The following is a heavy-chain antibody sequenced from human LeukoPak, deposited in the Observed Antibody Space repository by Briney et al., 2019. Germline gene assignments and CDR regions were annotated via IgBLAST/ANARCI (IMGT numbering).Heavy chain of an antibody. V-gene: IGHV4-31*03. CDR1: GGSISSGGYY. Sequence: PSQTLSLTCTVAGGSISSGGYYWSWIRQHPGKGLEWIGYIYHSGSTYYNPSLKSRVTISVDTSKNQFSLKLSSVTAADTAVYYCATGRDYYDSSGYWEFGAFDIWGQGTMVTVSS. CDR3: ATGRDYYDSSGYWEFGAFDI. CDR2: IYHSGST. D-gene: IGHD3-22*01. J-gene: IGHJ3*02.